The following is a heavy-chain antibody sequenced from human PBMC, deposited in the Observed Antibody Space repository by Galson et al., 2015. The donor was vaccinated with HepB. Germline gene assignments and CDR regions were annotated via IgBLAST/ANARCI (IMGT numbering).Heavy chain of an antibody. Sequence: SLRLSCAASGFTFSSYAMHWVRQAPGKGLEWVAVISYDGSNKYYADSVKGRFTISRDNSKNTLYLQMNSLRAEDTAVYYCARDPKYCSGGSCYSGAFDIWGQGTMVTVSS. CDR2: ISYDGSNK. J-gene: IGHJ3*02. CDR1: GFTFSSYA. V-gene: IGHV3-30-3*01. CDR3: ARDPKYCSGGSCYSGAFDI. D-gene: IGHD2-15*01.